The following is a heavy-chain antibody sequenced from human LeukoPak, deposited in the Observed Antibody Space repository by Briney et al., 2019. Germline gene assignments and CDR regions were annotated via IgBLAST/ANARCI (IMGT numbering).Heavy chain of an antibody. CDR2: ISGSGGST. CDR1: GFTFSSYA. D-gene: IGHD2-15*01. Sequence: PGGSLRLSCAASGFTFSSYAMSWVRQAPGKGLEWVSAISGSGGSTYYADSVKGRFTISRDNSKNTLYLQMNSLRAEDTAVCYCAKNFLGYCSGGSCYPVIYWGQGTLVTVSS. J-gene: IGHJ4*02. V-gene: IGHV3-23*01. CDR3: AKNFLGYCSGGSCYPVIY.